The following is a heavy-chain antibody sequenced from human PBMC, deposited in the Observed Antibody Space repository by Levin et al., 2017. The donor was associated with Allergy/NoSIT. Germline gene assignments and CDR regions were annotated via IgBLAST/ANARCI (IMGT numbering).Heavy chain of an antibody. CDR2: ISGESRTI. J-gene: IGHJ4*02. Sequence: GESLKSSCVVSGFTFSSYAMSWIRQTPDKGLEWISIISGESRTIYYADSVRGRFTISRDNSKNTLYLQMNSLTAEDTALYYCVSYRDGPYIHIAYWGQGTLVTVSS. V-gene: IGHV3-23*01. CDR1: GFTFSSYA. D-gene: IGHD3-16*02. CDR3: VSYRDGPYIHIAY.